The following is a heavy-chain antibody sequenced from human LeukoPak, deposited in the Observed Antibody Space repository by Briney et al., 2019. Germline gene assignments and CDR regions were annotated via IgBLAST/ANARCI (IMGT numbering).Heavy chain of an antibody. V-gene: IGHV4-59*01. CDR2: IYYSGST. Sequence: SETLSLTCTVSGGSISSYYWSWIRQPPGKGLEWIGYIYYSGSTNYNPSLKSRVTISVDTSKNQFSLKLSSVTAADTAVYYCAGGISLDAFDIWGQGTMVTVSS. CDR3: AGGISLDAFDI. J-gene: IGHJ3*02. CDR1: GGSISSYY. D-gene: IGHD2/OR15-2a*01.